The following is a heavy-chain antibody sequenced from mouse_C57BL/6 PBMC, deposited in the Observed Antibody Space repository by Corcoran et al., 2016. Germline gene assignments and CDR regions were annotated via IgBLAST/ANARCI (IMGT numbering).Heavy chain of an antibody. CDR1: GYTFTDYY. J-gene: IGHJ2*01. Sequence: EVQLQQSGPELVKPGASVKISCKASGYTFTDYYMNWVKQSHGKSLEWIGDINPNNGGTSYNQKFKGKATLTVDKSSSTAYMELRSLTSEDSAVYYCAREGFTTVVVYYFDYWGQGTTLTVSS. V-gene: IGHV1-26*01. D-gene: IGHD1-1*01. CDR3: AREGFTTVVVYYFDY. CDR2: INPNNGGT.